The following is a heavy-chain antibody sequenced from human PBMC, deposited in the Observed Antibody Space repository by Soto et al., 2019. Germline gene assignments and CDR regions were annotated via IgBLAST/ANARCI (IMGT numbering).Heavy chain of an antibody. D-gene: IGHD6-13*01. CDR1: GGSFSGYY. V-gene: IGHV4-34*01. J-gene: IGHJ4*02. CDR2: INHSGST. Sequence: QVQLQQWGAGLLKPSETLSLTCAVYGGSFSGYYWSWIRQPPGKGLEWIGEINHSGSTNYNPSLKRRVTISVDTSKNQFSLKLSSVTAADTAVYYCARANGLYRSSLGYWGQGTLVTVSS. CDR3: ARANGLYRSSLGY.